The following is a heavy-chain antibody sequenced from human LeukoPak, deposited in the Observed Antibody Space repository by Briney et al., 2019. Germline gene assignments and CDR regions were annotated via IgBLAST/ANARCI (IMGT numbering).Heavy chain of an antibody. Sequence: SETLSLTCTVSGGSISSYYWSWIRQPPGKGLEWIGYIYFSGSTNYNPSLKSRVTISVDTSKNQFSLKLTSVTAADTALYYCARSTIFGVLSDAFDIWGQGTMVTVSS. V-gene: IGHV4-59*12. D-gene: IGHD3-3*01. CDR2: IYFSGST. CDR1: GGSISSYY. J-gene: IGHJ3*02. CDR3: ARSTIFGVLSDAFDI.